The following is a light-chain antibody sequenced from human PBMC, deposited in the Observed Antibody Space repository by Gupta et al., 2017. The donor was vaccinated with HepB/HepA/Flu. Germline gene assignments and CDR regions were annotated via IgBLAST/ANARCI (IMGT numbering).Light chain of an antibody. Sequence: SYELTQPPSVSVSPGQTASITCSGDKLGDKYACWYQQKPGQSPVLVIYQDSKRRAAIPVRFSGSNSANTATLTISGTQAVDESDYYCQAWDSSFWVFGGGTKLTVL. J-gene: IGLJ3*02. CDR2: QDS. CDR1: KLGDKY. CDR3: QAWDSSFWV. V-gene: IGLV3-1*01.